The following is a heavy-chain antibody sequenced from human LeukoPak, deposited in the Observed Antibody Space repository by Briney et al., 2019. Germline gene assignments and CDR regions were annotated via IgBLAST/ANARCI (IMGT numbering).Heavy chain of an antibody. V-gene: IGHV1-69*01. CDR3: ARPRGYCRGGSCYRLDY. Sequence: SVKVSCKASGGTFSSYAISWVRQAPGQGLEWMGGIIPIFGTANYAQKFQGRVTITADESTSTAYMELSSLRSEDTAVYYCARPRGYCRGGSCYRLDYWGQGTLVTVSS. CDR2: IIPIFGTA. D-gene: IGHD2-15*01. J-gene: IGHJ4*02. CDR1: GGTFSSYA.